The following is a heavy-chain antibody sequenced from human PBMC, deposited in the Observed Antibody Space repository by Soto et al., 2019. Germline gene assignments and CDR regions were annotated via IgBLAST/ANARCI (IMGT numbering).Heavy chain of an antibody. CDR1: GGSISSSSYY. J-gene: IGHJ4*02. Sequence: ASETLSLTCTVSGGSISSSSYYWGWIRQPPGKGLEWIGSIYYSGSTYYNPSLKSRVTISVDTSKNQFSLKLSSVTAADTAVYYCAILGGVEMATIYDYVGQGTQVTVSS. D-gene: IGHD5-12*01. CDR3: AILGGVEMATIYDY. V-gene: IGHV4-39*01. CDR2: IYYSGST.